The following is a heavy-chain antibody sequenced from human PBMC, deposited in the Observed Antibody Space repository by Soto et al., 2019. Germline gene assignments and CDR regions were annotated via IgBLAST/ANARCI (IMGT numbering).Heavy chain of an antibody. CDR2: IIPFLSIT. D-gene: IGHD6-13*01. V-gene: IGHV1-69*02. J-gene: IGHJ3*02. CDR1: GGTFNTYT. Sequence: QVHLVQSGAEVKKPGSSVKVSCKASGGTFNTYTLIWVRQAPGQGLEWMGRIIPFLSITNSAQNFQDRVTITADKSTSTAYIELTSLRSDDTAVYYGTVGTWSAETFDNWGQGTMVTVSS. CDR3: TVGTWSAETFDN.